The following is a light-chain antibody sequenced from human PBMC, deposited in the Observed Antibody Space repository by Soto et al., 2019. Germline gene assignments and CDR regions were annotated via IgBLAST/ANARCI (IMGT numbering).Light chain of an antibody. J-gene: IGLJ2*01. V-gene: IGLV3-1*01. Sequence: SYELTQPPSVSVSPGQTASITCSGDKLGDKYACWYQQKPGQSPVLVIYQDSKRPSGIPERFSGSNSGNTATLTISGTQAMDEADYYCLAENVFGGGTKLTVL. CDR3: LAENV. CDR2: QDS. CDR1: KLGDKY.